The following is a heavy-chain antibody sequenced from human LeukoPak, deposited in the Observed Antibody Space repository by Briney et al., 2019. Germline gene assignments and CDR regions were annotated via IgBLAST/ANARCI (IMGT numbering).Heavy chain of an antibody. D-gene: IGHD1-1*01. CDR3: ARGDNWAVAD. J-gene: IGHJ4*02. CDR2: ITGTGART. Sequence: QPGGSLRLSCAASGFTFSSYAMSWVRQAPGKGLEWVSVITGTGARTHFADSMKGRFTISRDNSKNTLYLQMNSLRAEDTAVYYCARGDNWAVADWGQGALVTVSS. CDR1: GFTFSSYA. V-gene: IGHV3-23*01.